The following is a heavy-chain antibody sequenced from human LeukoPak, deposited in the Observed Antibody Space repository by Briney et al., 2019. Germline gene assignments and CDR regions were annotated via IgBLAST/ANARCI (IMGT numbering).Heavy chain of an antibody. CDR1: GGSINNYY. Sequence: SETLSLTCTVSGGSINNYYWSWIRQPPGKGLEWIGYIYYSGSTNYNSSLKSRVTISVDASKNQFSLKLRSVTAADTAVYYCASGSYYGYFDYWGQGTLVTVSS. CDR2: IYYSGST. J-gene: IGHJ4*02. V-gene: IGHV4-59*12. CDR3: ASGSYYGYFDY. D-gene: IGHD1-26*01.